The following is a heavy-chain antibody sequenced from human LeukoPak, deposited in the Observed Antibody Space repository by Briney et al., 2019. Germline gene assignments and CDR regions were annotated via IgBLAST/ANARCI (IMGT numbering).Heavy chain of an antibody. CDR2: IYYSGST. CDR1: GGSISSGGYY. V-gene: IGHV4-31*03. CDR3: ARGYGDYGFYYYYYMDV. J-gene: IGHJ6*03. D-gene: IGHD4-17*01. Sequence: SQTLSLTCTVSGGSISSGGYYWSWIRQHPGNGLEWIGYIYYSGSTYYNPSLKSRVTISVDTSKNQFSLKLSSVTAADTAVYYCARGYGDYGFYYYYYMDVWGKGTTVTVSS.